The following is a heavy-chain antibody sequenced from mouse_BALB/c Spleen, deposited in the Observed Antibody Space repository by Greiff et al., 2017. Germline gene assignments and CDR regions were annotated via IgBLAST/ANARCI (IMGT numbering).Heavy chain of an antibody. D-gene: IGHD1-1*02. Sequence: QVQLKQSGAELAKPGASVKMSCKASGYTFTSYWMHWVKQRPGQGLEWIGYINPSTGYTEYNQKFKDKATLTADKSSSTAYMQLSSLTSEDSAVYYCARDYGFAYWGQGTLVTVSA. CDR2: INPSTGYT. CDR3: ARDYGFAY. CDR1: GYTFTSYW. V-gene: IGHV1-7*01. J-gene: IGHJ3*01.